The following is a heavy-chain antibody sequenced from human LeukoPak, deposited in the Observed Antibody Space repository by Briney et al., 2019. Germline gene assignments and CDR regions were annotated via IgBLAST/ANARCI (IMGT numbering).Heavy chain of an antibody. CDR2: ISSGSYI. CDR3: ARADVAQLGYCSSTSCSYAFDI. V-gene: IGHV3-21*01. Sequence: GGSLRLSCADSGFTFSSYSMNWVRQAPGKGLEWVSSISSGSYIYYADSVKGRFTISRDNAKNSLYLQMNSLRAEDTAVYYCARADVAQLGYCSSTSCSYAFDIWGQGTMVTVSS. D-gene: IGHD2-2*01. CDR1: GFTFSSYS. J-gene: IGHJ3*02.